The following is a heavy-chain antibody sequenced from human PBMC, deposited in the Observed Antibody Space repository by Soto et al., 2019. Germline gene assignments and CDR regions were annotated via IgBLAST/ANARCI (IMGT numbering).Heavy chain of an antibody. CDR1: GSTFDDNG. V-gene: IGHV3-20*04. CDR2: INRNGGST. CDR3: ARSVGATNWFDP. J-gene: IGHJ5*02. D-gene: IGHD1-26*01. Sequence: EVQLVESGGGVVRPGGSLRLSCAASGSTFDDNGMSWVRQAPGKGLEWVSGINRNGGSTGYADSVKGRFTISRDNAKNSLYLQMNSLRAEDTALYYCARSVGATNWFDPWGQGTLVTVPS.